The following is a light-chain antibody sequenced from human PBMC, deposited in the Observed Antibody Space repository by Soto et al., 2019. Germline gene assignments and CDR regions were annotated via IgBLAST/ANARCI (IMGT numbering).Light chain of an antibody. V-gene: IGLV2-14*01. Sequence: QSALTQPASVSGSPGQSISISCTGTSSDVGGYNYVSWYQQHPGQAPRLMIYEVTNRPSGVSNRFSGSKSGNTASLTISGLQAEDEADYYCSSYTSSSTTYVFGTGTQLTVL. CDR3: SSYTSSSTTYV. J-gene: IGLJ1*01. CDR1: SSDVGGYNY. CDR2: EVT.